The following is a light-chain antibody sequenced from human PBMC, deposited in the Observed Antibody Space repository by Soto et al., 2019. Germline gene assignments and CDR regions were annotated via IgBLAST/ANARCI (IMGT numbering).Light chain of an antibody. CDR2: GAS. Sequence: EIVMTQSPATLSVSPGERATLSCRASHSVRSSLAWYQQKPGQAPRLLIHGASTRATGIPGRFSGGGSGTDFTLTISRLEPEDSAVYYCQQYGNSPTFGGGTK. V-gene: IGKV3-20*01. J-gene: IGKJ4*01. CDR3: QQYGNSPT. CDR1: HSVRSS.